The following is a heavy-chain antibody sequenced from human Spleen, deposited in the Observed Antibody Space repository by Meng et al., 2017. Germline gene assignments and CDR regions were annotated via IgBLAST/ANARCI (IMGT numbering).Heavy chain of an antibody. J-gene: IGHJ4*02. Sequence: VPPGQAGDEVKKPVAPVQVSCKPSGYNFPDYYIHWVRRAPGQGLEWMGRINPKSGDTHYAQKFQARVTMTGDTSISTAYMELSGLRSDDTAMYYCARDEDISAAGKLFGDYWGQGTLVTVSS. V-gene: IGHV1-2*06. CDR3: ARDEDISAAGKLFGDY. CDR2: INPKSGDT. CDR1: GYNFPDYY. D-gene: IGHD6-25*01.